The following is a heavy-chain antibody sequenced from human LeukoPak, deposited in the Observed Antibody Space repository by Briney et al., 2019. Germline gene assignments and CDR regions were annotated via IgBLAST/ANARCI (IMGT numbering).Heavy chain of an antibody. J-gene: IGHJ4*02. Sequence: SETLSLTCAVYGGSFSGYYWSWIRQPPGKGLEWIGEINHSGSTNYNPSLKSRVTISVDTSKNQFSPKLSSVTAADTAVYYCARGRRYYDSSGYSHFDYWGQGTLVTVSS. D-gene: IGHD3-22*01. CDR1: GGSFSGYY. CDR2: INHSGST. V-gene: IGHV4-34*01. CDR3: ARGRRYYDSSGYSHFDY.